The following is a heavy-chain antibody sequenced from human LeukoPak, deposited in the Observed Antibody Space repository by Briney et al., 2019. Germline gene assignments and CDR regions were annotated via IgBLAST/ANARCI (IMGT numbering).Heavy chain of an antibody. J-gene: IGHJ4*02. Sequence: ASVKVSCKASGYTFTGFYMHWVRQAPGQGLERMGWINPNSGGTNYAQKFQGRVTMTRDTSISTAYMELSRLRSDGTAVYYCARYPTVMVVVPYFDYWGQGTLVTVSS. CDR3: ARYPTVMVVVPYFDY. D-gene: IGHD3-22*01. V-gene: IGHV1-2*02. CDR2: INPNSGGT. CDR1: GYTFTGFY.